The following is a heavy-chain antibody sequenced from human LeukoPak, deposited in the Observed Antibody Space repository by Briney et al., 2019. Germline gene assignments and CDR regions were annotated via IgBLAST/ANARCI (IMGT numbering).Heavy chain of an antibody. CDR1: GGSISSGGYY. D-gene: IGHD2-2*01. Sequence: SETLSLTCTVSGGSISSGGYYWSWIRQHPGQGLEWIGYIYYSGSTYYNPSLKSRVTISVDTSKNQFSLKLSSVTAADTAVYYCARGTIVVVPAATDPLYYFDYWGQGTLVTVSS. V-gene: IGHV4-31*03. CDR3: ARGTIVVVPAATDPLYYFDY. CDR2: IYYSGST. J-gene: IGHJ4*02.